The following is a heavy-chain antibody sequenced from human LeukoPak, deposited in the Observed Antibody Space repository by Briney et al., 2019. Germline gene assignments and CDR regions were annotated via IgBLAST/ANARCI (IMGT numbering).Heavy chain of an antibody. J-gene: IGHJ4*02. Sequence: PSETLSLTCAVSGGSISSGGYSWSWIRQPPGKGLEWIGYIYHSGSTYYNPSLKSRVTISVDRSKNQFSLKLSSVTAADTAVYYCARATGGEMATAYFDYWGQGTLVTVSS. CDR3: ARATGGEMATAYFDY. CDR2: IYHSGST. CDR1: GGSISSGGYS. D-gene: IGHD5-24*01. V-gene: IGHV4-30-2*01.